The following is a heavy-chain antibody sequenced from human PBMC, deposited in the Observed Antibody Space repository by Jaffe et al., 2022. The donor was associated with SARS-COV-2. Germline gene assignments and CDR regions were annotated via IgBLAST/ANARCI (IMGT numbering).Heavy chain of an antibody. J-gene: IGHJ4*02. CDR3: ARDGDRNSYDNRVPRSYYLDY. Sequence: EVQLMESGGGLVQPGGSLRLSCAASGFTFGDYWMSWVRQAPGKGLEWVANIEQHTRERWYVDSVKGRFTISRDNAKNSLFLQMNSLRAEDTAIYYCARDGDRNSYDNRVPRSYYLDYWGQGSLVTVSS. V-gene: IGHV3-7*03. CDR2: IEQHTRER. CDR1: GFTFGDYW. D-gene: IGHD3-22*01.